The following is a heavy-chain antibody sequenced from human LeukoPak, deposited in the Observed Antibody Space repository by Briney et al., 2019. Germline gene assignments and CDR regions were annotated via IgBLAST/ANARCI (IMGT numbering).Heavy chain of an antibody. CDR2: ISSSSYI. V-gene: IGHV3-21*01. CDR3: VGTGPLSSNGWDFNY. J-gene: IGHJ4*02. Sequence: GGSLRLSCAASGFTFSSYSMNWVRQAPGKGLEWVSSISSSSYIYYADSVKGRFTISRDNSKNMLFLQMNSLRAEDTAVYYCVGTGPLSSNGWDFNYWGQGTLVTVSS. CDR1: GFTFSSYS. D-gene: IGHD6-19*01.